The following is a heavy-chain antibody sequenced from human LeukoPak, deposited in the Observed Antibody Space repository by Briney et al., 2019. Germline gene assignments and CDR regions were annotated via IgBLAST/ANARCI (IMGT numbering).Heavy chain of an antibody. J-gene: IGHJ4*02. CDR1: GGSISSSSYY. V-gene: IGHV4-39*07. D-gene: IGHD3-3*01. CDR3: ARDHDFWSGYWYYFDY. Sequence: PSETLSLTCTVSGGSISSSSYYWGWIRQPPGKGLEWIGSIYYSGSTYYNPSLKSRVTISVDTSKNQFSPKLSSVTAADTAVYYCARDHDFWSGYWYYFDYWGQGTLVTVSS. CDR2: IYYSGST.